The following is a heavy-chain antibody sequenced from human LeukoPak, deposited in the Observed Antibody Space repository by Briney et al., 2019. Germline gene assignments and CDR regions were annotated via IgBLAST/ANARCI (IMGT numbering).Heavy chain of an antibody. Sequence: PSETLSLTCTVSGGSISSYYWSWIRQHPGKGLEWIGYIYYSGSTYYNPSLKSRVTISVDTSKNQFSLKLSSVTAADTAVYYCASDYGDVTWSHWGQGTLVTVSS. CDR3: ASDYGDVTWSH. D-gene: IGHD4-17*01. V-gene: IGHV4-59*06. CDR2: IYYSGST. CDR1: GGSISSYY. J-gene: IGHJ4*02.